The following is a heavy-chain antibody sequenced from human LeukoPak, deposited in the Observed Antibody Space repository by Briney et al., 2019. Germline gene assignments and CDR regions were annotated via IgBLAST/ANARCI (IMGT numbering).Heavy chain of an antibody. CDR2: INHSGST. D-gene: IGHD2-15*01. CDR3: ARGTPYCSGGSCYQDYNWFDP. Sequence: SETLSLTCAVYGGSFSGYYWSWIRQPPGKGLEWIGEINHSGSTNYNPSLKSRVTISVDTSKNQFSLKLSSVTAADTAVYYCARGTPYCSGGSCYQDYNWFDPWGQGTLVTVSS. CDR1: GGSFSGYY. V-gene: IGHV4-34*01. J-gene: IGHJ5*02.